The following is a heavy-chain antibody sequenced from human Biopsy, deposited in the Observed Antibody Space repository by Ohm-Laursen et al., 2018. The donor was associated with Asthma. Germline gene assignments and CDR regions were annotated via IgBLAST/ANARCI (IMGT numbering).Heavy chain of an antibody. CDR2: IYYTGSD. J-gene: IGHJ4*02. Sequence: GTLSLTCTVSGGSVSTGSYYWSWIRQPPGKGLEWLGYIYYTGSDNYNPSLKSRVTISVDPPKNQFSLRLNSVTAADTAVYYCARHSGNYYAQLNYWGQGTLVTVSS. D-gene: IGHD1-26*01. V-gene: IGHV4-61*01. CDR1: GGSVSTGSYY. CDR3: ARHSGNYYAQLNY.